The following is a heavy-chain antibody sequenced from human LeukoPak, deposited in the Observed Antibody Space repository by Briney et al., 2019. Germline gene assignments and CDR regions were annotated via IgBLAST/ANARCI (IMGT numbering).Heavy chain of an antibody. D-gene: IGHD1-26*01. CDR1: GFTFSNYG. CDR2: ITSSGTYT. J-gene: IGHJ6*03. Sequence: GGSLRLSCAASGFTFSNYGMNWVRQAPGKAMEWVSSITSSGTYTFYADSVKGRFTISRDNAKNSLYLQMDSLGPEDTAVYYCARDPYSGNYGTYYYYYMDVWGKGTTVTISS. CDR3: ARDPYSGNYGTYYYYYMDV. V-gene: IGHV3-21*01.